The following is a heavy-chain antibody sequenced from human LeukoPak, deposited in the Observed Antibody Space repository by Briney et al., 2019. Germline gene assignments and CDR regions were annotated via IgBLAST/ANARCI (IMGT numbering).Heavy chain of an antibody. D-gene: IGHD4-17*01. CDR1: GFTFSSYA. J-gene: IGHJ4*02. Sequence: GGSLRLSCAASGFTFSSYAMHWVRQAPGKGLEWVAVISYDGSNKYYADFVKGRFTISRDNSKNTLYLQMNSLRAEDTAVYYCETYGDDHDYWGQGTLVTVSS. CDR3: ETYGDDHDY. CDR2: ISYDGSNK. V-gene: IGHV3-30-3*01.